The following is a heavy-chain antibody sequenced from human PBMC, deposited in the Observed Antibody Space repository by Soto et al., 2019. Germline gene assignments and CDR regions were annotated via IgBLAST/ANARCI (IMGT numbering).Heavy chain of an antibody. Sequence: PGGSLRLSCAASGFSFSGHAMNWVRQAPGKGLEWVSGISNSGTTTYYADSVKGRFTISRDNSKSTLYLQMNTLRVEDTAIYYCANGRYTNYDSYPTSYWALGTLVPV. J-gene: IGHJ4*02. CDR3: ANGRYTNYDSYPTSY. D-gene: IGHD1-1*01. CDR2: ISNSGTTT. V-gene: IGHV3-23*01. CDR1: GFSFSGHA.